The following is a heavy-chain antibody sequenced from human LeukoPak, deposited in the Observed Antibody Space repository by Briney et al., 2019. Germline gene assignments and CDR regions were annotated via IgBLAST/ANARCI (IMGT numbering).Heavy chain of an antibody. CDR2: ISSNGGST. CDR1: GFTFSSYA. D-gene: IGHD1-26*01. Sequence: GGSLRLSCSASGFTFSSYAMHWVRQAPGQGLEYVSAISSNGGSTYYADSVKGRFTISRDNSKNTLYLQMSSLRAEDTAVYYCVKESGSYYGRAFDYWGQGTLVTVSS. J-gene: IGHJ4*02. CDR3: VKESGSYYGRAFDY. V-gene: IGHV3-64D*06.